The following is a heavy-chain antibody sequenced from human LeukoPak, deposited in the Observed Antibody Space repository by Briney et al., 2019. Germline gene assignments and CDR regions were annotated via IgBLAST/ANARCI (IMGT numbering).Heavy chain of an antibody. Sequence: SETLSLTCTVSGGSISSHYWSWIRQPPGKGLEWIGYIYYSGSTNYNPSLKSRVTISVDTSKNQFSLKLSSVTAADTAVYYCARDLEAFTIFGVDSWGPWDYYYYMDVWGKGTTVTVSS. CDR3: ARDLEAFTIFGVDSWGPWDYYYYMDV. D-gene: IGHD3-3*01. CDR1: GGSISSHY. J-gene: IGHJ6*03. CDR2: IYYSGST. V-gene: IGHV4-59*11.